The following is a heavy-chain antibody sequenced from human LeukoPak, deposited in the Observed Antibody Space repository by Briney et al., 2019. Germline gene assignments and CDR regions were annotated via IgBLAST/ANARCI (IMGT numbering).Heavy chain of an antibody. CDR2: IYDSGST. J-gene: IGHJ3*02. D-gene: IGHD3-22*01. CDR3: ACLTTADAFDI. V-gene: IGHV4-59*01. Sequence: PSQTLSLTCTVSGGSISSYYWSWIRQPPGKGLEWIGYIYDSGSTNYNPSLKSRVTISVDTSKNQFSLKLSSVTAADTAVYYCACLTTADAFDIWGQGTMVTVSS. CDR1: GGSISSYY.